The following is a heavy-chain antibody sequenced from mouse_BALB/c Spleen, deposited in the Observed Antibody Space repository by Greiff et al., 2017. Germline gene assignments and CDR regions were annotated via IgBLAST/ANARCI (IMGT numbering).Heavy chain of an antibody. Sequence: VQLMESGPGLVAPSQCLSITCTVSGFSFTSYGVHWVRQPPGKGLEWLGVIWAGGSTNYNSALMSRLSISKDNSTSQVFLKMNSLHTDDTAMYYCARDWVVTALDYWGQGTTLTVSS. D-gene: IGHD2-3*01. CDR3: ARDWVVTALDY. CDR2: IWAGGST. J-gene: IGHJ2*01. V-gene: IGHV2-9*02. CDR1: GFSFTSYG.